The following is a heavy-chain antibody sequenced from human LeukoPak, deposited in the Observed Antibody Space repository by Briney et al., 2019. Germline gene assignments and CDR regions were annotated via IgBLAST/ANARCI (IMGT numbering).Heavy chain of an antibody. D-gene: IGHD5-24*01. V-gene: IGHV4-4*07. CDR1: GGSISNYF. Sequence: SETLPLTCTVSGGSISNYFWSWIRQPAGKGLEWIGRIYSSGSTNYNPSLQSRVTMSVDTSKNQFSLSLSSVTAADTAIYYCVRDEINMGTFDFWGQGTLVTVSS. J-gene: IGHJ4*02. CDR3: VRDEINMGTFDF. CDR2: IYSSGST.